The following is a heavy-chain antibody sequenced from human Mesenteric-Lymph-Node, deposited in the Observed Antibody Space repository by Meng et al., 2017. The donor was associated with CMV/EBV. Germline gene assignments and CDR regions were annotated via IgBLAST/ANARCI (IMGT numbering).Heavy chain of an antibody. CDR1: GYTFTSYD. CDR3: ARVDSYWSGYYSLYYYYGMDV. Sequence: ASVKVSCKASGYTFTSYDINWVRQATGQGLEWMGWMNPNSGNTGYAQKFQGRVTITRNTSISTAYMELSSLRSEDTAVYYCARVDSYWSGYYSLYYYYGMDVWGQGTTVTVS. V-gene: IGHV1-8*03. CDR2: MNPNSGNT. D-gene: IGHD3-3*01. J-gene: IGHJ6*02.